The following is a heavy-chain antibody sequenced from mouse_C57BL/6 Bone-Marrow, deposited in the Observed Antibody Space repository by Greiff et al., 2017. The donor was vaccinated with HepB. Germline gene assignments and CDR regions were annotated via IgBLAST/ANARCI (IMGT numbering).Heavy chain of an antibody. CDR3: ARWPYYYGSSPPWFAY. Sequence: VQLQQSGPELVKPGASVKISCKASGYTFTDYYMNWVKQSHGKSLEWIGDINPNNGGTSYNQKFKGKATLTVDKSSSTAYMELRSLTSEDSAVYYCARWPYYYGSSPPWFAYWGQGTLVTVSA. D-gene: IGHD1-1*01. CDR1: GYTFTDYY. V-gene: IGHV1-26*01. J-gene: IGHJ3*01. CDR2: INPNNGGT.